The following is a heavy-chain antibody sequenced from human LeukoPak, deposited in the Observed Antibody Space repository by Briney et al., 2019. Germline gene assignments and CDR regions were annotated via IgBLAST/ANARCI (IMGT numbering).Heavy chain of an antibody. CDR1: GFTFSSYA. V-gene: IGHV3-23*01. Sequence: SGGFLRLSCAASGFTFSSYAMSWVRQAPGKGLEWVSAISCSGGSTYYADSVKGRFTISRYNSKNTLYLQMNSLRAEDTAVYYCAKHLRTPDVWGQGTTVTVSS. D-gene: IGHD2-2*01. CDR3: AKHLRTPDV. J-gene: IGHJ6*02. CDR2: ISCSGGST.